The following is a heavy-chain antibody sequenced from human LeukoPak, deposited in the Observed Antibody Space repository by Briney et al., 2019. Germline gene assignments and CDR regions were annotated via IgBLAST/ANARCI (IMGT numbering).Heavy chain of an antibody. CDR3: AKGGGSVFFAY. D-gene: IGHD1-26*01. CDR2: ISTSYGST. V-gene: IGHV3-23*01. CDR1: GFSFSSYA. J-gene: IGHJ4*02. Sequence: VGSLRVSSAPSGFSFSSYAMRWVPRAPGKGVDWVSAISTSYGSTYYAASVRGRFTISRDNSKNTLYLQMNSLRAEDTAVYYCAKGGGSVFFAYWGQGTLLTVSS.